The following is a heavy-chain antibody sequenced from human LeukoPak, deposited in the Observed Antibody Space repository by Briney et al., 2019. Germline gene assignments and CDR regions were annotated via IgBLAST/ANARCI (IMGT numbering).Heavy chain of an antibody. CDR1: GYTFTSYG. CDR2: ISAYNGNT. CDR3: ARVYYDSSGSHPDY. J-gene: IGHJ4*02. D-gene: IGHD3-22*01. Sequence: ASVKVSCKASGYTFTSYGISWVRQAPGQGLEWMGWISAYNGNTNYAQKLQGRVTMTADTSTSTAYMELRSLRSDDTAVYYCARVYYDSSGSHPDYWGQGTLVTVSS. V-gene: IGHV1-18*01.